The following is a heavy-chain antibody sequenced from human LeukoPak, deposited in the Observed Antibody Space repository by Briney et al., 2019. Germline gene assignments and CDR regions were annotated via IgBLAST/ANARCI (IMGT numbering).Heavy chain of an antibody. J-gene: IGHJ4*02. CDR3: AREAGSLWFGELSYFDY. CDR2: IWYDGSNK. V-gene: IGHV3-33*01. Sequence: GGSLRLSCAASGFTFSSYGMHWVRQPSGKGLEWVAVIWYDGSNKYYADSVKGRFTISRDNSKNTLYLQMNSLRAEDTAVYYCAREAGSLWFGELSYFDYWGQGTLVTVSS. D-gene: IGHD3-10*01. CDR1: GFTFSSYG.